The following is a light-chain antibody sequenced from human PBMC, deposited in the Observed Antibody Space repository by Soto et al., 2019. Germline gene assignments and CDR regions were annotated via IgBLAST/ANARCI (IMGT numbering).Light chain of an antibody. Sequence: SYELTQPPSVSVSPGQTARISCGGNNIGTKGVHWYQQRPGQASVLVVYANSDRPSGIPERFSGSNSGDTATLTISRVGAGDEADYYCQLWDSSSDQYVFGTGTKVTVL. CDR3: QLWDSSSDQYV. CDR1: NIGTKG. V-gene: IGLV3-21*02. J-gene: IGLJ1*01. CDR2: ANS.